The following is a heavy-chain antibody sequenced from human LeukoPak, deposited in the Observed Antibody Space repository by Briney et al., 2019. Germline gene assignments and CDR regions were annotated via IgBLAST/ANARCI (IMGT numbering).Heavy chain of an antibody. CDR1: GGSFSGYY. Sequence: SETLSLTCAVYGGSFSGYYWSWIRQPPGKGLEWIGEINHSGSTNYNPSLKSRVTISVDTSKNQFSLELSSVTAADTAVYYCARVNGYSGYDYRTGRYNWFDPWGQGTLVTVSS. J-gene: IGHJ5*02. CDR2: INHSGST. V-gene: IGHV4-34*01. CDR3: ARVNGYSGYDYRTGRYNWFDP. D-gene: IGHD5-12*01.